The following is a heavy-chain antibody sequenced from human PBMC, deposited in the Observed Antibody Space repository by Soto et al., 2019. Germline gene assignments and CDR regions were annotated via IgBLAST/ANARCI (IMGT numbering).Heavy chain of an antibody. CDR1: GGAFSSNA. Sequence: ASVKVSCKAFGGAFSSNAISWMRQAPGQGLEWIGTISAYNGNTNYAQKLQGRVTMTTATSTSTAYMELRSLRSDATAVYYCARDPSGNWFDPWGQGTLVTVSS. V-gene: IGHV1-18*01. CDR2: ISAYNGNT. J-gene: IGHJ5*02. CDR3: ARDPSGNWFDP.